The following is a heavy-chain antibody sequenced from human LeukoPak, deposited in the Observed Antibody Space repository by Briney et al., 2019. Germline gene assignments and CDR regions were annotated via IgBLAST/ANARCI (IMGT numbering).Heavy chain of an antibody. Sequence: SETLSLTCAVYGGSFSGYYWSWIRQPPGKGLEWIGEINHSGSTNYNPSLKSRVTMSVDTSKNQFSLKLSSVTAADTAVYYCARDRARGILTGYRPFYFDYWGQGTLVTVSS. D-gene: IGHD3-9*01. V-gene: IGHV4-34*01. CDR1: GGSFSGYY. J-gene: IGHJ4*02. CDR2: INHSGST. CDR3: ARDRARGILTGYRPFYFDY.